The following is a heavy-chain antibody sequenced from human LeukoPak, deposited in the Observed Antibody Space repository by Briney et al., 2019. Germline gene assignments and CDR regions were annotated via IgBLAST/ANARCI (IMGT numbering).Heavy chain of an antibody. J-gene: IGHJ4*02. D-gene: IGHD3-16*02. CDR1: GFTFSSYS. Sequence: PGGSLRLSCAASGFTFSSYSMNWVRQAPGKGLEWVSYISSSSSTIYYADSVKGRFTISRDNAKNSLYLQMNSLRAEDTAVYYCASRYGYVWGSYRRDYWGQGTLVTVSS. CDR3: ASRYGYVWGSYRRDY. V-gene: IGHV3-48*01. CDR2: ISSSSSTI.